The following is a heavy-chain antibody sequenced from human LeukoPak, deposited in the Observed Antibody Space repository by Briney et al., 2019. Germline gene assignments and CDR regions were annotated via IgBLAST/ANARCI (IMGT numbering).Heavy chain of an antibody. J-gene: IGHJ4*02. CDR1: GGSIKSNNW. CDR2: IYHSGST. CDR3: ATYLPESSGYRFEY. V-gene: IGHV4-4*02. Sequence: SETLSLTCAVSGGSIKSNNWWSWVRQPPGKGLEWIGEIYHSGSTNYNPSLESRVTVSVDKSKNQFSLNLYSVTAGDTAVYYCATYLPESSGYRFEYWGQGTLVTVSP. D-gene: IGHD3-22*01.